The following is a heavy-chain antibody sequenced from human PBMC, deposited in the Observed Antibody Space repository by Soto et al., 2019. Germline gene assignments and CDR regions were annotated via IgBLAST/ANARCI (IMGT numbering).Heavy chain of an antibody. CDR3: ARRAWIQLWLSYFDY. V-gene: IGHV4-39*01. D-gene: IGHD5-18*01. CDR2: IYYSGST. J-gene: IGHJ4*02. Sequence: SETLSLTCTVSGGSISSSSYYWGWIRQPPGKGLEWIGSIYYSGSTYYNPSLKSRVTISVDTSKNQFSLKLSSVTAADTAVYYCARRAWIQLWLSYFDYWGQGTLVTVSS. CDR1: GGSISSSSYY.